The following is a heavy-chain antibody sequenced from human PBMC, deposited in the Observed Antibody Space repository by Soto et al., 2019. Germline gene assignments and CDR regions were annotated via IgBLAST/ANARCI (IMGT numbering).Heavy chain of an antibody. V-gene: IGHV1-18*01. D-gene: IGHD2-8*01. CDR3: ARGKLIVPKPSGWFDP. J-gene: IGHJ5*02. Sequence: GASVKVSCKASGYTFTSYGISWVRQAPGQGLEWMGWISAYNGNTNYAQKLQGRVTMTTDTSTSTAYMELRSLRSDDTAVYYCARGKLIVPKPSGWFDPWGQGTLVTVSS. CDR2: ISAYNGNT. CDR1: GYTFTSYG.